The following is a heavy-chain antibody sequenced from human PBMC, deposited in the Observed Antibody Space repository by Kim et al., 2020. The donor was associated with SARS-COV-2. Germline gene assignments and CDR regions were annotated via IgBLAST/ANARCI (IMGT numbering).Heavy chain of an antibody. D-gene: IGHD6-19*01. CDR1: GGSISSYY. Sequence: SETLSLTCTVSGGSISSYYWSWIRQPPGKGLEWIGYIYYSGSTNYNPSLKSRVTISVDTSKNQFSLKLSSVTAADTAVYYCARERTPYSSGWYLGLFDYWGQGTLVTVSS. CDR3: ARERTPYSSGWYLGLFDY. J-gene: IGHJ4*02. CDR2: IYYSGST. V-gene: IGHV4-59*01.